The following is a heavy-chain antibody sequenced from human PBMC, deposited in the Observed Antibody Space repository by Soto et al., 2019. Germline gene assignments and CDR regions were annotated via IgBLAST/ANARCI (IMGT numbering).Heavy chain of an antibody. V-gene: IGHV3-48*01. CDR1: GFTFSTYS. Sequence: GGSLRLSCAASGFTFSTYSMNWVRQAPGKGLEWVSYISSTSSTIYYADSVKGRLTISRDNAKNSLYLQMISLRAEDTAVYYCARERALSNYPDYWGQGTLVTVSS. J-gene: IGHJ4*02. CDR3: ARERALSNYPDY. CDR2: ISSTSSTI. D-gene: IGHD4-4*01.